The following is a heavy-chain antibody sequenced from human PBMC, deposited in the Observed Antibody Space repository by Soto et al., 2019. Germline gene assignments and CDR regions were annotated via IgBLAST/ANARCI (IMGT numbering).Heavy chain of an antibody. D-gene: IGHD3-9*01. CDR2: ISSSSSYI. CDR1: GFTFSSYS. V-gene: IGHV3-21*01. Sequence: GGSLRLSCAASGFTFSSYSMNWVRQAPGKGLEWVSSISSSSSYIYYADSVKGRFTISRDNAKNSLYLQMNSLRAEDTAVYYCATFPIGGPGYCFAPWGQGTLVTVSS. J-gene: IGHJ5*02. CDR3: ATFPIGGPGYCFAP.